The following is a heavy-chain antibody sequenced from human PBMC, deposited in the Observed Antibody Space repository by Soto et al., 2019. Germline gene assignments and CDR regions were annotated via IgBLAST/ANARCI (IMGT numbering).Heavy chain of an antibody. V-gene: IGHV3-64*01. D-gene: IGHD6-6*01. CDR2: ISGNGVGT. J-gene: IGHJ6*03. CDR3: ARRARPDFYYMDV. CDR1: GFTLRGYA. Sequence: EVQLAESGGGLAQPGGSLRLSCAASGFTLRGYAMDWVRQAPGKGLEYVSGISGNGVGTYYANSVQGRFTISRDNSKNTVYRQMGSLRPEDMAVYYCARRARPDFYYMDVWGKGTTVTVSS.